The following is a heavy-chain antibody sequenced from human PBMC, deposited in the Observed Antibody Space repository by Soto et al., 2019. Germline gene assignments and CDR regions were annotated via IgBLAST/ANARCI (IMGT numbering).Heavy chain of an antibody. J-gene: IGHJ4*02. D-gene: IGHD1-26*01. CDR3: ARVMGAKAAYFDY. Sequence: QVQLQQWGAGLLKPSETLSLTCAVYGGSFSGYYWSWIRQPPGKGLEWIGEINHSGSTNYNPSLKSRVTISVDTSKHQFSLKLSSVTAADTAVYYCARVMGAKAAYFDYWGQGTLVTVSS. V-gene: IGHV4-34*01. CDR1: GGSFSGYY. CDR2: INHSGST.